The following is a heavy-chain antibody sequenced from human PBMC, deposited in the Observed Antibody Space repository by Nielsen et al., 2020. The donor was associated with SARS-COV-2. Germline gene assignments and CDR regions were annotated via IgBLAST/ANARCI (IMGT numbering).Heavy chain of an antibody. J-gene: IGHJ5*02. CDR2: ISYDGSNK. CDR3: ARDSGGSYDL. CDR1: GFTFSSYA. V-gene: IGHV3-30-3*01. Sequence: GGSLRLSCAASGFTFSSYAMHWVRQAPGKGLEWVAVISYDGSNKYYADSVKGRFTISRDNSKNTLYLQMNSLRAEDTAVYYCARDSGGSYDLWGHGTLVTVSS. D-gene: IGHD1-26*01.